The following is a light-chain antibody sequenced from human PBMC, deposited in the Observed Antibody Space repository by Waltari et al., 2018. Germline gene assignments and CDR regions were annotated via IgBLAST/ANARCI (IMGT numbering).Light chain of an antibody. CDR1: QRVSSY. CDR2: DAS. V-gene: IGKV3-11*01. J-gene: IGKJ1*01. Sequence: ELVLTQSPATLSLSPGERATLSCRARQRVSSYLAWYQQKPGQAPRLLIYDASNRATGIPARFSGSGSGTDFTLTISSLETEDFAVYYCQQRGNWPPTFGQGTKVEIK. CDR3: QQRGNWPPT.